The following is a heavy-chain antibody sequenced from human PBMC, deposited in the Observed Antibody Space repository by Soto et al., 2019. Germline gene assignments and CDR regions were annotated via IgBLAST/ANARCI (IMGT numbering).Heavy chain of an antibody. CDR2: ISSSSSYI. CDR1: GFTFSSYS. D-gene: IGHD2-15*01. CDR3: ARASCSGGSCYDVLAI. V-gene: IGHV3-21*01. J-gene: IGHJ3*02. Sequence: GGSLRLSCAASGFTFSSYSMNWVRQAPGKGLEWVSSISSSSSYIYYADSVKGRFTISRDNAKNSLYLQMNSLRAEDTAVYYCARASCSGGSCYDVLAICGQGTMVTVSS.